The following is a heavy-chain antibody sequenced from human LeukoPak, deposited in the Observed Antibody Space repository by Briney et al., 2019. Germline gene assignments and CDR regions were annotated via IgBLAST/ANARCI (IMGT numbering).Heavy chain of an antibody. Sequence: PSETLSLTCTVSGGSISSSSYYWGWLRQPPGKGLEWIGSIYYSGSTYYNPSLKSRVTISVDTSKNQFSLKLSSVTAADTAVYYCARRRFYYGSGSYYNVFDYWGQGTLVTVSS. CDR2: IYYSGST. V-gene: IGHV4-39*01. CDR1: GGSISSSSYY. CDR3: ARRRFYYGSGSYYNVFDY. J-gene: IGHJ4*02. D-gene: IGHD3-10*01.